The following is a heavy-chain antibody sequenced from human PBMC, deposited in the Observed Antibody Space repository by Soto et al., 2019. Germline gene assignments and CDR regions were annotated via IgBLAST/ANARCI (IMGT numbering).Heavy chain of an antibody. J-gene: IGHJ6*02. CDR1: GFTVISNY. D-gene: IGHD6-13*01. V-gene: IGHV3-66*01. Sequence: PGGSLRLSCAASGFTVISNYMSWVRQAPGKGLEWVSVIYSGGSTYYADSVKGRFTISRDNSKNTLYLQMNSLRAEDTAVYYCARPNSSSRYYYSGMDVRGQGTTVTVSS. CDR2: IYSGGST. CDR3: ARPNSSSRYYYSGMDV.